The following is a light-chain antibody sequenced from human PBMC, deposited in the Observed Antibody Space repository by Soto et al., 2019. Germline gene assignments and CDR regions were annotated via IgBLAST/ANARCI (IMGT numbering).Light chain of an antibody. J-gene: IGKJ1*01. V-gene: IGKV1-5*03. Sequence: DIQMTQSPSTLSASVGDRVTITCRATQRISCWLAWYQQKPGQAPKLLIYTASSLATGVSSRFSGGGSGTDFTLPISSLQPDSFATSYCHHCNPDPWTFGQGTKVEVK. CDR2: TAS. CDR3: HHCNPDPWT. CDR1: QRISCW.